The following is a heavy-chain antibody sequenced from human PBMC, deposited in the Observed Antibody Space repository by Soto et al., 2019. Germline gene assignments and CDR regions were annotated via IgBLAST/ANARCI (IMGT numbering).Heavy chain of an antibody. J-gene: IGHJ6*02. Sequence: EVQLVESGGGLAQPGGSLRLSCATSGFSFSTYSMNWVRQAPGKGLEWVSYISPSGDTTYYAGSVRGRFTISRDNADNSLSLQMNSLSDEDTAVYYCARNPYGDYVPDVWGQGTTVTVSS. V-gene: IGHV3-48*02. D-gene: IGHD4-17*01. CDR3: ARNPYGDYVPDV. CDR1: GFSFSTYS. CDR2: ISPSGDTT.